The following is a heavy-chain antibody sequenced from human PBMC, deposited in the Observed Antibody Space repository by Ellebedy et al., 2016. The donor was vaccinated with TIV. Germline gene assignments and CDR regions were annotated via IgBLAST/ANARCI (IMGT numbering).Heavy chain of an antibody. D-gene: IGHD6-13*01. CDR2: ISGHDGDT. V-gene: IGHV1-18*04. CDR3: ARDQQQLVIHNYYGLDV. Sequence: AASVKVSCKASGYTFTSYGISWVRQAPGQGLEWMGWISGHDGDTNYAQKLQGRVTMTTDPSTSTAYMELRSLRSDDTAVYYCARDQQQLVIHNYYGLDVWGQGTTVTVSS. CDR1: GYTFTSYG. J-gene: IGHJ6*02.